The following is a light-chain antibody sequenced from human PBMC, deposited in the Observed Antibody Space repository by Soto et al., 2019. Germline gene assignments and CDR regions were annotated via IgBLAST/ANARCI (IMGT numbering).Light chain of an antibody. J-gene: IGLJ1*01. CDR1: SSDVGSYNY. CDR3: SSYTTSSTRV. Sequence: QSALTQPASVSGSPGQSITISCTGTSSDVGSYNYVSWYQQHPGKAPKLMIFDVSNRPSGVSNRFSGSKSGNTASLTVSGLQAEDEGDYYCSSYTTSSTRVFGTGTKVTVL. CDR2: DVS. V-gene: IGLV2-14*01.